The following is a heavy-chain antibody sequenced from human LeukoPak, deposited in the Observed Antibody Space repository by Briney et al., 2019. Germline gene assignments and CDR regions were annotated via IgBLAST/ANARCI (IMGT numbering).Heavy chain of an antibody. CDR2: IKQGGSEN. Sequence: GGSLSLSCAASGFTFSSYWMSWIRQAPGKGLEWVGNIKQGGSENYYVDSVKGRFTISRDDAKNSLYLQMNSLRAEDTAVYYCARGEIAVAGTTLVDYYMDVWGKGTTVTVSS. D-gene: IGHD6-19*01. CDR3: ARGEIAVAGTTLVDYYMDV. V-gene: IGHV3-7*01. J-gene: IGHJ6*03. CDR1: GFTFSSYW.